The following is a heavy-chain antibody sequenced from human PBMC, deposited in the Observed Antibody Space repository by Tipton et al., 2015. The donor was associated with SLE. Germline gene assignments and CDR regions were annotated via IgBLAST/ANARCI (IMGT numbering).Heavy chain of an antibody. Sequence: SLRLSCTASGFTFNIYTMNWVRQAPGKGLEWVSFIRTGSGYRDYADSVKGRFTISRDNANNSLFLQMSSLRGEDTAVYYCAREGNWAGEVDYWGQGTLVTVSS. CDR2: IRTGSGYR. V-gene: IGHV3-21*03. CDR3: AREGNWAGEVDY. J-gene: IGHJ4*02. D-gene: IGHD7-27*01. CDR1: GFTFNIYT.